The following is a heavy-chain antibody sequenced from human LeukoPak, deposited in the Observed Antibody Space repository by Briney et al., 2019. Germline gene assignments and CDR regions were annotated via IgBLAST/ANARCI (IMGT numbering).Heavy chain of an antibody. CDR3: ERGSIAPDY. CDR2: IHYSGST. V-gene: IGHV4-39*02. Sequence: SETLSLTCTVSGDSINNSSYYWGWIRQPPGKGLEWIGSIHYSGSTYYNPSLKSRVTISVDTSKNHLSLRLRSVTAADTAVYYCERGSIAPDYWGQGILVTVSS. J-gene: IGHJ4*02. CDR1: GDSINNSSYY. D-gene: IGHD6-6*01.